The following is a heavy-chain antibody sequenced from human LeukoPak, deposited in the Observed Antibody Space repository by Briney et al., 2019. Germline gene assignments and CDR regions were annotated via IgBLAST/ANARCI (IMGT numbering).Heavy chain of an antibody. Sequence: GGSLRLSCAASGFTFSSYSMNWVRQAPGKGLEWVSSISSSSSYIYYADSVKGRFTISRDNAKNSLYLQMNSLRAEDTAVYYCARDKYEYCSSTSCYVYYYYMDVWGKGTTVTVSS. D-gene: IGHD2-2*01. CDR1: GFTFSSYS. CDR3: ARDKYEYCSSTSCYVYYYYMDV. CDR2: ISSSSSYI. J-gene: IGHJ6*03. V-gene: IGHV3-21*01.